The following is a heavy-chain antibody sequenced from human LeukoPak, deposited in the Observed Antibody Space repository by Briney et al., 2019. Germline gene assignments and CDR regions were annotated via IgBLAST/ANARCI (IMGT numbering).Heavy chain of an antibody. Sequence: SQTLSLTCAISGDSVSSNSAAWNWIRQSPSIGLEWQGRTYYRSKWYNDYAVSVKSRITINPDTSKKQFSLKLSSVTAADTAVYYCARLKYYYDSSGYRAEYFQHWGQGTLVTVSS. V-gene: IGHV6-1*01. J-gene: IGHJ1*01. CDR2: TYYRSKWYN. D-gene: IGHD3-22*01. CDR1: GDSVSSNSAA. CDR3: ARLKYYYDSSGYRAEYFQH.